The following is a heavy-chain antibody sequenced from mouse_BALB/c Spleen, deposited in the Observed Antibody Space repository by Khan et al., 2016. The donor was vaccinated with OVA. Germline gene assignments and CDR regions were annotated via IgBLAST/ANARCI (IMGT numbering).Heavy chain of an antibody. CDR3: ARLAYYYNSEGFAY. D-gene: IGHD1-1*01. V-gene: IGHV5-6*01. CDR1: GFTFSTYG. CDR2: ISTGGAYT. J-gene: IGHJ3*01. Sequence: EVELVESGGDFVRPGGSLKLSCAASGFTFSTYGMSWVRQTPDKRLEWVATISTGGAYTYYPDSVMGRFTIYRDNAKNTLYLQLGSLRSEDTAIYYCARLAYYYNSEGFAYWGQGTLVTVSA.